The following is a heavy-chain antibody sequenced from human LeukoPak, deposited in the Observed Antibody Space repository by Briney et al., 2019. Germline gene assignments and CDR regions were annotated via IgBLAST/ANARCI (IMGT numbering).Heavy chain of an antibody. CDR3: AKVALFSGYYLPFDY. CDR1: GFSFSDNA. CDR2: ISYDGSNE. D-gene: IGHD3-22*01. V-gene: IGHV3-30*18. J-gene: IGHJ4*02. Sequence: GGSLRLSCAASGFSFSDNAMRSVCQAPGKGLEWVAVISYDGSNEYYADSVKGRFTISRDNSKNTLFLQMNSLRPEDTAVYHCAKVALFSGYYLPFDYWGQGTLVIVSS.